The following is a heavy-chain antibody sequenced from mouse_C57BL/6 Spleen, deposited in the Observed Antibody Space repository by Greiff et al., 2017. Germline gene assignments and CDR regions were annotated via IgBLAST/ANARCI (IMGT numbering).Heavy chain of an antibody. CDR1: GFTFSDYG. D-gene: IGHD1-1*01. V-gene: IGHV5-17*01. J-gene: IGHJ4*01. CDR3: ARPITTVVATDYAMDY. Sequence: DVKLVESGGGLVKPGGSLKLSCAASGFTFSDYGMHWVRQAPEKGLEWVAYISSGSSTIYYADTVKGRFTISRDNAKNTLFLQMTSLRSEDTAMYYCARPITTVVATDYAMDYWGQGTSVTVSS. CDR2: ISSGSSTI.